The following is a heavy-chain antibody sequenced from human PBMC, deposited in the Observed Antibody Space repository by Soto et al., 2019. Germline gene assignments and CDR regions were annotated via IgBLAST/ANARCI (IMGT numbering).Heavy chain of an antibody. D-gene: IGHD4-17*01. CDR3: ASPDGDRDAFDL. CDR1: GGTFSSYA. Sequence: SVKVSCKASGGTFSSYAISWVRQAPGQGLEWMGGIIPIFGTANYAQKFQGRVTITADKSTSTAYMELSSLRSEDPAVYYWASPDGDRDAFDLWGEGTRVTVSS. CDR2: IIPIFGTA. J-gene: IGHJ3*01. V-gene: IGHV1-69*06.